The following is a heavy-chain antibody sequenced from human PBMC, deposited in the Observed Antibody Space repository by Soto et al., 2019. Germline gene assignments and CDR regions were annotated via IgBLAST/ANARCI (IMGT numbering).Heavy chain of an antibody. D-gene: IGHD3-10*01. CDR3: VRDLDGSGAYYTDF. CDR2: ISAYKTNI. Sequence: ASVKVSCKASGYTFPNYGITWVRQAPGQGLEWMGWISAYKTNIKYAQKFQGRVTLTTDTSTSTAYMELRSLRSDDTAIYYCVRDLDGSGAYYTDFWGQGTLVTVSS. CDR1: GYTFPNYG. V-gene: IGHV1-18*01. J-gene: IGHJ4*02.